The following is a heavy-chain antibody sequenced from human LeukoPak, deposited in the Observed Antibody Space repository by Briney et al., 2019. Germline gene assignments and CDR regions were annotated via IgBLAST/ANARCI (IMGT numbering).Heavy chain of an antibody. CDR3: ARDAVVPAAYFDY. Sequence: SETLSLTCAVSGGSISSGGYSWSWIRQPPGKGLEWIGYIYQSGSTYYNPSLKSRVTISVDRSKNQFSLKLSSVAAADTAVYYCARDAVVPAAYFDYWGQGTLVTVSS. CDR1: GGSISSGGYS. V-gene: IGHV4-30-2*01. D-gene: IGHD2-2*01. CDR2: IYQSGST. J-gene: IGHJ4*02.